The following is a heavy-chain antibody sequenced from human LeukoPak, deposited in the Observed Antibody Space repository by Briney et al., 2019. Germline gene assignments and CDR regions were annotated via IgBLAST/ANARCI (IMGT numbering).Heavy chain of an antibody. CDR1: GGPISSSSAY. CDR3: VSPRGFSYGYFDY. V-gene: IGHV4-39*01. D-gene: IGHD5-18*01. Sequence: SETLSLTCTVSGGPISSSSAYWGWIRQPPGKGLEWIGSIYYSKNTYYNPSLKSRVTISADTSKNQFSLTLGSVSATGTAVYYCVSPRGFSYGYFDYWGQETLVTVSS. CDR2: IYYSKNT. J-gene: IGHJ4*02.